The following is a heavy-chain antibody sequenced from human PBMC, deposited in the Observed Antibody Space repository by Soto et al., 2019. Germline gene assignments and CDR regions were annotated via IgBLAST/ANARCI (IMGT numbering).Heavy chain of an antibody. CDR1: GFTFSSYW. CDR3: ARIASAGRGWDV. Sequence: EVQLVESGGGLVQPGGSLRLSCAASGFTFSSYWMSWVRQAPVKGLEWVGNIKQDGSEKNYVDFVEGRFTISRDNDENSLYLKMNSMRAEDTAVYYCARIASAGRGWDVWGKGTTVVVSS. V-gene: IGHV3-7*01. J-gene: IGHJ6*04. CDR2: IKQDGSEK. D-gene: IGHD6-13*01.